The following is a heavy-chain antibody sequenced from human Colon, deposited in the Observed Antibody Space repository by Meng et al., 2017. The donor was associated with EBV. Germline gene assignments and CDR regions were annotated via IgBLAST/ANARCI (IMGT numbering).Heavy chain of an antibody. CDR2: VSHPGSA. Sequence: HALLQHVGAGLLKPSEPLSCTCTVNGGSFSGYVWSWVRQPPGKGMEWIGEVSHPGSANYNPSLKSRVTISVDASEKQFSLRLTSVTAADSAVYYCARVPTTGYKDHWGQGTLVTVSS. CDR1: GGSFSGYV. V-gene: IGHV4-34*01. J-gene: IGHJ4*02. CDR3: ARVPTTGYKDH. D-gene: IGHD3-9*01.